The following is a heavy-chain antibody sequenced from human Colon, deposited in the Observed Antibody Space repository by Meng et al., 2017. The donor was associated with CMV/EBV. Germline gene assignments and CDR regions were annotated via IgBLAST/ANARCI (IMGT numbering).Heavy chain of an antibody. V-gene: IGHV4-31*02. CDR1: SINSGGHY. D-gene: IGHD2-2*01. J-gene: IGHJ6*02. Sequence: SINSGGHYWTWIRQHPGKGLEWIGYIYYSGSTYYNPSLKSRVTISVDTSKNQFSLKLSSVTAADTAVYYCARDRGSSTSYYYYGMDVWGQGTTVTVSS. CDR2: IYYSGST. CDR3: ARDRGSSTSYYYYGMDV.